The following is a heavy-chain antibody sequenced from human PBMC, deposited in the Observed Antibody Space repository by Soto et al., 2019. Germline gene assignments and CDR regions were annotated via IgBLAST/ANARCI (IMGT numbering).Heavy chain of an antibody. Sequence: EVQLVESGGGLVQPGRSLRISCAASGFNFRDFAMHWVRQAPGKGLEWVSGITWNSGGIDYVDSVKGRFTISRDNAKNSLYLQMNSLRAEDTALYYCAKDSGTQYYYYMDVWGRGTMVTVSS. J-gene: IGHJ6*03. V-gene: IGHV3-9*01. CDR2: ITWNSGGI. CDR1: GFNFRDFA. D-gene: IGHD4-4*01. CDR3: AKDSGTQYYYYMDV.